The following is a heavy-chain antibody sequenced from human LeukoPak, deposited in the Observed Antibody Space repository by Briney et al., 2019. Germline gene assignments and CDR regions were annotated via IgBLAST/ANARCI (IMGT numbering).Heavy chain of an antibody. V-gene: IGHV4-39*01. CDR1: VGSISRSSYY. J-gene: IGHJ4*02. CDR2: IYYSGST. D-gene: IGHD3-22*01. CDR3: ARHPHYYDPRDY. Sequence: SETLSLTCTVSVGSISRSSYYWGWIRQPPGKGLEWIGSIYYSGSTYYNPSLKSRVTISVDTSKNQFSLKLSSVTAADTAVYYCARHPHYYDPRDYWGQGTLVTVSS.